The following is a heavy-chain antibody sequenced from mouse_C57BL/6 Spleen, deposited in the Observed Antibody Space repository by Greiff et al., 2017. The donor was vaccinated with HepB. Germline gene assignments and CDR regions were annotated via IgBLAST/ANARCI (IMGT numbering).Heavy chain of an antibody. V-gene: IGHV14-1*01. D-gene: IGHD2-5*01. Sequence: EVKVEESGAELVRPGASVKLSCTASGFNIKDYYMHWVKQRPEQGLEWIGRIDPEDGDTEYAPKFQGKATMTADTSSNTAYLQLSSLTSEDTAVYYCTTGSNYDYAMDYWGQGTSVTVSS. CDR1: GFNIKDYY. J-gene: IGHJ4*01. CDR2: IDPEDGDT. CDR3: TTGSNYDYAMDY.